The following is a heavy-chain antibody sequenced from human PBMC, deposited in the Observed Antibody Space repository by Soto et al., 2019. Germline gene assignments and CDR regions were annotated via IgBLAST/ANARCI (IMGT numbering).Heavy chain of an antibody. D-gene: IGHD2-2*02. J-gene: IGHJ6*02. V-gene: IGHV1-18*04. CDR2: ISAYNGNT. CDR1: GYTFTSYG. CDR3: ERDGRSSTSCYRGGLAYYYYGMDV. Sequence: ASVKVSCKASGYTFTSYGISWVRQAPGQGLEWMGWISAYNGNTNYAQKLQGRVTMTTDTSTSTAYMELRSLRSDETAVYYCERDGRSSTSCYRGGLAYYYYGMDVWGPGTSVTVSS.